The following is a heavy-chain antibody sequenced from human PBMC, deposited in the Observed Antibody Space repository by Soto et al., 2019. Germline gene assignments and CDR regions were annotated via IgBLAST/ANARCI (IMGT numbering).Heavy chain of an antibody. Sequence: QVQLLESGGGLVKPGGSLRLSCAASGFTFSDYYMSWIRQAPGKGLEWVSYISSGGTPIDYADSVKGRFTISRDNAKNSLYLQMSSLRAEDTAVYYCAKFGNYYDRSDYYPLVWGQGTLVTVSS. V-gene: IGHV3-11*01. D-gene: IGHD3-22*01. CDR1: GFTFSDYY. J-gene: IGHJ4*02. CDR2: ISSGGTPI. CDR3: AKFGNYYDRSDYYPLV.